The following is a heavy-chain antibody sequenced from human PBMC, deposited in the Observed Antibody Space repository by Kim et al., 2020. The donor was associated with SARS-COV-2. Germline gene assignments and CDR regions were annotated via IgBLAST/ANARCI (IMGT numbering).Heavy chain of an antibody. Sequence: SETLSLTCTVSGGSVSSGSYYWSWIRQPPGKGLEWIGYIYYSGSTNYNPSLKSRVTISVDTSKNQFSLKLSAVTAAATAVYDCAGDARYYDILPGYSHFDYWGQGTLVTVSS. J-gene: IGHJ4*02. CDR1: GGSVSSGSYY. V-gene: IGHV4-61*01. D-gene: IGHD3-9*01. CDR3: AGDARYYDILPGYSHFDY. CDR2: IYYSGST.